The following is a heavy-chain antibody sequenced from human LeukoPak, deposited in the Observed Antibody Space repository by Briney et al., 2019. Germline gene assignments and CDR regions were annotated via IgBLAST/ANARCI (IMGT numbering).Heavy chain of an antibody. D-gene: IGHD6-19*01. CDR3: ARDLGYSSGPNY. V-gene: IGHV3-43*01. CDR1: GFTFDDYI. Sequence: GGSLRLSCAASGFTFDDYIMHWVRQAPGKGLGWVSLVSWDGDTTYYVDSVKGRFTISRDNAKNSLYLQMNSLRAEDTAVYYCARDLGYSSGPNYWGQGTRVTVSS. J-gene: IGHJ4*02. CDR2: VSWDGDTT.